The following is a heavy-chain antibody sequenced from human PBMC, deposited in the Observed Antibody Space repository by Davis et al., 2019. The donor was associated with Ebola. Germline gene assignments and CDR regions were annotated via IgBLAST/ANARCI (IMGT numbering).Heavy chain of an antibody. V-gene: IGHV3-30-3*01. CDR3: AKAVNDFGLYYFDH. Sequence: GESLKISCAASGFTFSSYAMHWVRQAPGKGLEWVAVISYDGSNKYYADSVKGRFTISRDNSKNTLYLQMNSLRPEDTAVYYCAKAVNDFGLYYFDHWGQGTLVTVSS. D-gene: IGHD3-3*01. J-gene: IGHJ4*02. CDR2: ISYDGSNK. CDR1: GFTFSSYA.